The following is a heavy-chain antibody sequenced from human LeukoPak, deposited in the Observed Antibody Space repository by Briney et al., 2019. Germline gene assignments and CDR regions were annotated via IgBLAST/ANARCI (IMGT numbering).Heavy chain of an antibody. CDR3: ARDKGTTCIDN. D-gene: IGHD4-17*01. J-gene: IGHJ4*02. V-gene: IGHV3-48*01. Sequence: GGSLRLSCAASGFIFSTHDMNWVRQAPGKGPEWISYIETSGFTIYYADSVKGRFTISRDNSKDTLYLQMNSLRAEDTAVYYCARDKGTTCIDNWGQGALVTVSS. CDR2: IETSGFTI. CDR1: GFIFSTHD.